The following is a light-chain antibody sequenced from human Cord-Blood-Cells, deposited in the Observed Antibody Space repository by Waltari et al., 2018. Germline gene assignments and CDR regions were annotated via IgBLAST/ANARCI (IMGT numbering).Light chain of an antibody. J-gene: IGKJ1*01. Sequence: DIQMTQPPSTLSASVGDRVPITCRASQSISSWLAWYQQKPGKAPKLLIYKASSLESGVPSRFSGSGSGTEFTLTISSLQPDDFATYYCQQYNSLWTFGQGTKVEIK. CDR3: QQYNSLWT. V-gene: IGKV1-5*03. CDR1: QSISSW. CDR2: KAS.